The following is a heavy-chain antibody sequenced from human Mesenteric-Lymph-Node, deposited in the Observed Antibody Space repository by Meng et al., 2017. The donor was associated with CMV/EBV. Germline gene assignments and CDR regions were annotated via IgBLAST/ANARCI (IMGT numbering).Heavy chain of an antibody. D-gene: IGHD3-3*01. CDR2: IHYAGSNK. J-gene: IGHJ4*02. Sequence: GGSLRLSCAASGLTFSDYGMHWVRQAPGKGLEWVAFIHYAGSNKYYADSVKGRFTISRDNSKNTLFLQMNNLTSEDTAVYYCAMNGRRFLEWLSPDFWGQGTLVTVSS. CDR1: GLTFSDYG. CDR3: AMNGRRFLEWLSPDF. V-gene: IGHV3-30*02.